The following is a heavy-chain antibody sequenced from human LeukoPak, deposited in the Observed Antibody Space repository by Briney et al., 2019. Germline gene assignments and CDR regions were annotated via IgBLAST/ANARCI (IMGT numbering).Heavy chain of an antibody. V-gene: IGHV4-34*01. J-gene: IGHJ2*01. Sequence: PSETLSLTCAVYGGSFSGYYWTWIRQSPGKGPEWIGEINHRGSSNHNPSLKSRVSISVDGSKSQVSLKLSSVTAADMAVYYCARSLGFGDYWYFDLWGLGNLVTVSA. D-gene: IGHD3-10*01. CDR3: ARSLGFGDYWYFDL. CDR1: GGSFSGYY. CDR2: INHRGSS.